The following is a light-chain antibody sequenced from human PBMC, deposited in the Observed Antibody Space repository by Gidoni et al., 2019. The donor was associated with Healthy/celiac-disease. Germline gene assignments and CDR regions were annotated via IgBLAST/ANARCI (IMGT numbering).Light chain of an antibody. Sequence: EIVLPHPPGTLPLSPGERATLSCRASQSVSRSYLAWYQQKPAQAPRLLIHGASSRATGIPDRFSGSGSGTDFTLTISRLEPEDFAVYYCQQYGSSPLTFGGGTKVEIK. V-gene: IGKV3-20*01. J-gene: IGKJ4*01. CDR3: QQYGSSPLT. CDR1: QSVSRSY. CDR2: GAS.